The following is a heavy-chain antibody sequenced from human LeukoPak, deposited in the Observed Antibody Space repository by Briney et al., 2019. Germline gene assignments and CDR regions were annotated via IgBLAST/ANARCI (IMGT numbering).Heavy chain of an antibody. Sequence: SETLSLTCTVSGGSICSYYWSWIRQPPGKGLEWIGYIYYSGSTNYNPSLKSRVTISVDTSKNQFSLKLSSVTAADTAVYYCARVFRDIVVVPAAPGWFDPWGQGTLVTVSS. D-gene: IGHD2-2*01. V-gene: IGHV4-59*01. CDR3: ARVFRDIVVVPAAPGWFDP. CDR2: IYYSGST. J-gene: IGHJ5*02. CDR1: GGSICSYY.